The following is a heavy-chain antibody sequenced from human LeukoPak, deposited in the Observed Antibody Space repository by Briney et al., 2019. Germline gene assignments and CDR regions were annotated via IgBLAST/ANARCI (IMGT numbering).Heavy chain of an antibody. CDR2: IIPIFGTA. V-gene: IGHV1-69*06. J-gene: IGHJ6*03. CDR1: GGTFSSYA. Sequence: GASVKVSCKASGGTFSSYAISWVRQAPGQGLEWMGGIIPIFGTANYAQKFQGRVTITADKSTSTAYMELSSLRSEDTAVYYCARDWSYGDYVLHHYYYYMDVWGKGTTVTVSS. D-gene: IGHD4-17*01. CDR3: ARDWSYGDYVLHHYYYYMDV.